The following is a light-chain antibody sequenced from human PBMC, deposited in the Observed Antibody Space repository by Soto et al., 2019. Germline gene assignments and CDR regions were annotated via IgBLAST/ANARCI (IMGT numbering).Light chain of an antibody. CDR2: DVT. J-gene: IGLJ1*01. V-gene: IGLV2-11*01. CDR1: SSDVGRYDY. Sequence: QSALTQPHSVSGSPGQSDTISCTGTSSDVGRYDYVSWYQQYPGEAPKLIIYDVTERPSGVPDRFSGSKSGNTASLTISGLRAEDEAAYSCCSFAGSYSYVFGSGTKVTVL. CDR3: CSFAGSYSYV.